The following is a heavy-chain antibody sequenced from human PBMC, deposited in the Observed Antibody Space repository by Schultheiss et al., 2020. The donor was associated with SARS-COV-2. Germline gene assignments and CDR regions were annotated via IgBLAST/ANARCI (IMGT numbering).Heavy chain of an antibody. CDR3: ATMTTVTTSRRYFDY. CDR2: IYYSGSA. D-gene: IGHD4-17*01. J-gene: IGHJ4*02. Sequence: SQTLSLTCTVSGDSISSSNCYWGWIRQPPGKGLEWIGSIYYSGSAYYNPSLKSRVTMSVDTSKNQFSLKLSSVTAADTAVYYCATMTTVTTSRRYFDYWGQGTLVTVSS. CDR1: GDSISSSNCY. V-gene: IGHV4-39*07.